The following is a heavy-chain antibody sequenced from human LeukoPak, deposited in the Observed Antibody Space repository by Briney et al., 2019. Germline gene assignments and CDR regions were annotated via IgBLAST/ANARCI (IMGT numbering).Heavy chain of an antibody. CDR3: ARVHDSSGYYSSGY. V-gene: IGHV3-21*01. CDR2: ISPGGENT. J-gene: IGHJ4*02. Sequence: PGGSLRLSCAASRFIFSNYGMNWVRQAPGKGLEWVSTISPGGENTHYADSVKGRFTISRDNAKNSLYLQMNSLRAEDTAVYYCARVHDSSGYYSSGYWGQGTLVTVSS. CDR1: RFIFSNYG. D-gene: IGHD3-22*01.